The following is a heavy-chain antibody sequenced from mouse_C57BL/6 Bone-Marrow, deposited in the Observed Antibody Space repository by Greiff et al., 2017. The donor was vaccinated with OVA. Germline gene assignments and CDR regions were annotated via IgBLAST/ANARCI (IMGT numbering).Heavy chain of an antibody. CDR3: AILNGSSYDYWYFDV. D-gene: IGHD1-1*01. Sequence: VKLQQPGAELVKPGASVKVSCKASGYTFTSYWMHWVKQRPGQGLEWIGRIHPSDSDTNYNQKFKGKATLTVDKSSSTAYMQLSSLTSEDSAVYYCAILNGSSYDYWYFDVWGTGTTVTVSS. CDR1: GYTFTSYW. V-gene: IGHV1-74*01. J-gene: IGHJ1*03. CDR2: IHPSDSDT.